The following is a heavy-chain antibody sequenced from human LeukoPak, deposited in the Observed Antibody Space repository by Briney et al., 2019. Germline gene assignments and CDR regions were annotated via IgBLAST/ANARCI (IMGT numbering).Heavy chain of an antibody. D-gene: IGHD3-16*02. Sequence: GESLKISSKGSGYSFTSYWIGWVRQMPGKGLEWMGIIYPGDSDTRYSPSFQGQVTISADKSISTAYLQWSSLKASDTAMYYCARHANYVWGSYRYTAFDYWGQGTLVTVSS. V-gene: IGHV5-51*01. J-gene: IGHJ4*02. CDR1: GYSFTSYW. CDR2: IYPGDSDT. CDR3: ARHANYVWGSYRYTAFDY.